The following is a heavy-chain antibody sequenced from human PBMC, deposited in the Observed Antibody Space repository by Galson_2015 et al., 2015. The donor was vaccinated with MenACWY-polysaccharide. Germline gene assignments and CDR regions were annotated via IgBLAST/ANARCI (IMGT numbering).Heavy chain of an antibody. CDR2: ISPGSETA. D-gene: IGHD3-16*01. V-gene: IGHV3-23*01. CDR3: VKGGLADN. J-gene: IGHJ4*02. Sequence: SLRLSCAASGFNFSILVMTWVRQGPGKGLEWVSAISPGSETAYYSDSVKGRFTISRDNSKDTLHLQMDSLRAEDTAVYYCVKGGLADNWGQGTLVTVSP. CDR1: GFNFSILV.